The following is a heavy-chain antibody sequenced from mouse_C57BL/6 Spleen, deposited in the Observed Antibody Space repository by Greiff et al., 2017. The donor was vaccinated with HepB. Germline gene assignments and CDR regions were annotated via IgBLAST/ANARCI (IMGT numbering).Heavy chain of an antibody. CDR2: IYPGDGDT. D-gene: IGHD1-1*01. J-gene: IGHJ1*03. Sequence: QVQLQQSGPELVKPGASVKISCKASGYAFSSSWMNWVKQRPGKGLEWIGRIYPGDGDTNYNGKFKGKATLTADKSSSTAYMQLSSLTSDDSAVYFCARERFTTLVYWYFDVWGTGTTVTVSS. V-gene: IGHV1-82*01. CDR3: ARERFTTLVYWYFDV. CDR1: GYAFSSSW.